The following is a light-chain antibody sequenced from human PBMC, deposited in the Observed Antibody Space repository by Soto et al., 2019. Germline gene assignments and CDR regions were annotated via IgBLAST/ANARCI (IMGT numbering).Light chain of an antibody. Sequence: QSVLTQSPSASGTPGQRVNISCSGSASTIGRNYVYWYQQLPGTAPKLLIYRNSQRPSGVPDRFPGSKSGTSASLAISGLRSEDEADYYCAAWDDNLSGLYVFGAGTKVTVL. CDR3: AAWDDNLSGLYV. V-gene: IGLV1-47*01. J-gene: IGLJ1*01. CDR1: ASTIGRNY. CDR2: RNS.